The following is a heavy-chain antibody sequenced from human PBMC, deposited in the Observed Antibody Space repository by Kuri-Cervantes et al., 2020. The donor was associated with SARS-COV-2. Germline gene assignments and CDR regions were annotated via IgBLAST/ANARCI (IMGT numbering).Heavy chain of an antibody. Sequence: GESLKISCAASGFTFSSYDMHWVRQATGKGLEWVSAIGTAGDTYYPGSVKGRFTISRDNSKNTLYLQMNSLRAEDTAVYYCAKDRTIMTVFDYWGQGTLVTVSS. CDR1: GFTFSSYD. CDR2: IGTAGDT. CDR3: AKDRTIMTVFDY. J-gene: IGHJ4*02. D-gene: IGHD3-16*01. V-gene: IGHV3-13*04.